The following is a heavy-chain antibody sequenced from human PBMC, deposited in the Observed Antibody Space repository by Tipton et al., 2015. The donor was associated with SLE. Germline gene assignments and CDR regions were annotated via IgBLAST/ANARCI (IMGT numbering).Heavy chain of an antibody. V-gene: IGHV4-59*05. CDR1: GGSISSHY. CDR3: ARQVVTMVRGARGAFDI. J-gene: IGHJ3*02. CDR2: IYYSGST. D-gene: IGHD3-10*01. Sequence: TLSLTCTVSGGSISSHYWSWIRQPPGKGLEWIGSIYYSGSTYYNPSLKSRVTISVDTSKNQFSLKLSSVTAADTAVYYCARQVVTMVRGARGAFDIWGQGTMVTVSS.